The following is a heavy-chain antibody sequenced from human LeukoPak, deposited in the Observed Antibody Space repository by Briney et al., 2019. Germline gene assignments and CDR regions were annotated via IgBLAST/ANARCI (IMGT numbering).Heavy chain of an antibody. CDR1: GASISSSY. CDR3: AKNPDGGPFDY. J-gene: IGHJ4*02. CDR2: IYYSGSA. V-gene: IGHV4-59*01. Sequence: NPSETLSLTCTVSGASISSSYWSWIRQPPGEGLEWIGYIYYSGSANYNPSLKSRVTMLVDTSKNQFSLKLSSVTAADTAVYFCAKNPDGGPFDYWGQGTLVTVSS. D-gene: IGHD3-3*01.